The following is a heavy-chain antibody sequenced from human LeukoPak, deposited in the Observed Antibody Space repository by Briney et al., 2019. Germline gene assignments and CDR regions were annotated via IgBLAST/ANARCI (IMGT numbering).Heavy chain of an antibody. CDR2: IYYSGST. V-gene: IGHV4-39*07. CDR3: ARVGRYYYDSSGSQYFDY. J-gene: IGHJ4*02. D-gene: IGHD3-22*01. CDR1: GGSISSSSYY. Sequence: SETLSLTCTVSGGSISSSSYYWGWIRQPPGKGLEWIGSIYYSGSTYYNPSLKSRVTISVDTSKNQFSLKLSSVTAADTAVYYCARVGRYYYDSSGSQYFDYWGQGTLVTVSS.